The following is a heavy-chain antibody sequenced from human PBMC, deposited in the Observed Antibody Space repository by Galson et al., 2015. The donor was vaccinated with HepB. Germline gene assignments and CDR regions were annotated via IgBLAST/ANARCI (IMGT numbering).Heavy chain of an antibody. D-gene: IGHD3-10*02. J-gene: IGHJ6*03. CDR3: ARATITYVQVYHMDV. CDR1: GYTFSDYF. V-gene: IGHV1-2*06. CDR2: INPKSGGT. Sequence: SVKVSCKASGYTFSDYFMHWVRQAPGQGLEWLGRINPKSGGTNYAQKFQGRVTMTRDTSTSTAYMEMSSLRSDDTATYFCARATITYVQVYHMDVWGSGTTVTVSS.